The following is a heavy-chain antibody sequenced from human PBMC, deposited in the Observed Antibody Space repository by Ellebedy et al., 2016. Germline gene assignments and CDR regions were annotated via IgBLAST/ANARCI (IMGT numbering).Heavy chain of an antibody. CDR3: AAAYCGGDCYGTYYYYGMDV. J-gene: IGHJ6*02. D-gene: IGHD2-21*02. CDR1: GDTFTTYG. Sequence: ASVKVSXXASGDTFTTYGISWVRQAPGQGLEWMGWIRVYNGDSNYAQKLQGRVSLTTDTSTSTAYMELRSLGSDDTAVYYCAAAYCGGDCYGTYYYYGMDVWGHGTTVTVSS. V-gene: IGHV1-18*01. CDR2: IRVYNGDS.